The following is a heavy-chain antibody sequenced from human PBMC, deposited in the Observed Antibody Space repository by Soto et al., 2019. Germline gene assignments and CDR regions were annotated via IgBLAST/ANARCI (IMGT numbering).Heavy chain of an antibody. Sequence: QVQLVQSGAEMKKPGASVKVSCTASGYTFTGYYIHWVRQAPGQGLEWMGWISPNSGGTKFAQKFQGRVTMTRDTSISTVYMEYSRLRSDDTAIYYCARASVWQQLVRGWFDPWGQGTLVTVSS. CDR2: ISPNSGGT. J-gene: IGHJ5*02. CDR3: ARASVWQQLVRGWFDP. V-gene: IGHV1-2*02. CDR1: GYTFTGYY. D-gene: IGHD6-13*01.